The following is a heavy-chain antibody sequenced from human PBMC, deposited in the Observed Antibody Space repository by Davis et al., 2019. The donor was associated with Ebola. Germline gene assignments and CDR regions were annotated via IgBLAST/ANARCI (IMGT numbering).Heavy chain of an antibody. CDR2: LRTSADT. CDR3: VKDTSDIWFDV. V-gene: IGHV3-23*01. CDR1: GFIFSSYV. Sequence: GGSLRLSCAASGFIFSSYVMSWVRQAPGKGLEWVSTLRTSADTYYADSVKGRFTISRDNSKNTLNLQMNGLRVEDTAIYYCVKDTSDIWFDVWGQGTMVTVSS. J-gene: IGHJ3*01. D-gene: IGHD3-9*01.